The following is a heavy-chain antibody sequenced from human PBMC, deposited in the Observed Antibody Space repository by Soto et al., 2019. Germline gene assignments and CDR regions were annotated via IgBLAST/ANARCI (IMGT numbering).Heavy chain of an antibody. D-gene: IGHD2-2*01. Sequence: PSETLSLTCAVYGGSFSGYYWSWIRQPPGKGLEWIGEINHSGSTNYNPSLKSRVTISVDTSKNQFSLKLSSVTAADTAVYYCARGKRGPAARTFDYWGQGTLVTVSS. CDR1: GGSFSGYY. CDR2: INHSGST. J-gene: IGHJ4*02. V-gene: IGHV4-34*01. CDR3: ARGKRGPAARTFDY.